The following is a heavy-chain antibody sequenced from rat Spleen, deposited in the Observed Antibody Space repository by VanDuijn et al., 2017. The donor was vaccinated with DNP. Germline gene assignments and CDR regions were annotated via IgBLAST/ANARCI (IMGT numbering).Heavy chain of an antibody. J-gene: IGHJ3*01. CDR3: ARSPETSYIYFPWAY. Sequence: QVQLKESGPGLVQPSQTLSLTCTVAGFSLTSNSVHWVRQPPGKGLEWMGVIRNNGGTRYNSVLKSRLSISKDTSKSQVFLKMNSLQTEDTATYYCARSPETSYIYFPWAYWGQGTLVTVSS. CDR2: IRNNGGT. V-gene: IGHV2-41*01. D-gene: IGHD1-2*01. CDR1: GFSLTSNS.